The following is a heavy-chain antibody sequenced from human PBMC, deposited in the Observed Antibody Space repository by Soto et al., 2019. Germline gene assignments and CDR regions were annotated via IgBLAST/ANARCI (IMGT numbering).Heavy chain of an antibody. D-gene: IGHD1-26*01. CDR3: ARGLITGSQYSGGWYYFDS. CDR2: INHSGSA. V-gene: IGHV4-34*01. Sequence: QVQLQQSGAGLLKPSETLSLTCDVYGGSFSGYIWTWIRQTPGKGLQWIGQINHSGSANYNPSLKCRVTKSVHTSISQFSLELSSVTAADTAVYYCARGLITGSQYSGGWYYFDSWGQGTPVTVSS. CDR1: GGSFSGYI. J-gene: IGHJ4*02.